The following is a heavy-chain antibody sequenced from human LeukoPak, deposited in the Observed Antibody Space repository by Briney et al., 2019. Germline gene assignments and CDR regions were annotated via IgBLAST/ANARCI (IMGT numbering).Heavy chain of an antibody. CDR3: VRVVDITTSAGGY. V-gene: IGHV4-34*01. Sequence: PSETLSLTRAVYGGSFSSYYWNWIRQPPGKGLEWIGEINHSGSTNYNPSLKSRVTISVHTSKNQFSLKLSSVTAADTAVYYCVRVVDITTSAGGYWGQGTLVTVSS. CDR2: INHSGST. CDR1: GGSFSSYY. J-gene: IGHJ4*02. D-gene: IGHD3-22*01.